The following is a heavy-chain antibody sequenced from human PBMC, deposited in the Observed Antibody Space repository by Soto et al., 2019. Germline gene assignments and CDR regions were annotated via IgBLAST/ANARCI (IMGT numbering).Heavy chain of an antibody. CDR2: IYWDDDK. CDR1: GFSLSTSGVG. V-gene: IGHV2-5*02. D-gene: IGHD3-9*01. J-gene: IGHJ4*02. CDR3: AHEYHHYHILTGFDY. Sequence: SGPTLVNPTQTLTLTCTFSGFSLSTSGVGVGWIRQPPGKALEWLALIYWDDDKRYSPSLKSRLTITKDTSKNQVVLTMTNMENVHTATYYCAHEYHHYHILTGFDYWGQGNLVTVSP.